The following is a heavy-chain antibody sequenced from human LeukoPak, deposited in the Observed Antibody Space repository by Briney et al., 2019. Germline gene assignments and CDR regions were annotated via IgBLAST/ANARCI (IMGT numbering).Heavy chain of an antibody. CDR3: ARDLTDYYDSSGYWGD. J-gene: IGHJ4*02. CDR2: IGGSGSST. D-gene: IGHD3-22*01. Sequence: PGGSLRLSCAASGFTFSNYAMSWVRQAPGKGLEWVSAIGGSGSSTYYADSVKGRFTISRDNAKNSLYLQMNSLRAEDTAVYYCARDLTDYYDSSGYWGDWGQGTLVTVSS. V-gene: IGHV3-23*01. CDR1: GFTFSNYA.